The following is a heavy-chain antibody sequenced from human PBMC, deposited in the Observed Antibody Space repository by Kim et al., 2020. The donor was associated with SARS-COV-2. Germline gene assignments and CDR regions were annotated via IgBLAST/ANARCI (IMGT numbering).Heavy chain of an antibody. J-gene: IGHJ4*02. Sequence: IYYADSVKGRFTISRDNAKNSLYLQMNSLRAEDTAVYYCARDRKYTKFDYWGQGTLVTVSS. CDR2: I. V-gene: IGHV3-21*01. CDR3: ARDRKYTKFDY. D-gene: IGHD1-1*01.